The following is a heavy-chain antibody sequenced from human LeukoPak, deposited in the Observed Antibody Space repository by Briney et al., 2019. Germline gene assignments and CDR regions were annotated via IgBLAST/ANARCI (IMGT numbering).Heavy chain of an antibody. J-gene: IGHJ4*02. CDR2: IKQDGSEK. CDR1: GFTFSNYG. D-gene: IGHD2-21*02. Sequence: PGGSLRLSCAASGFTFSNYGMSWVRQAPGKGLEWVASIKQDGSEKFYVDSVKGRFTISRDNAKNSLYLQMNSLRADDTAIYYCTKGGHGDYWGQGTMVTVSS. V-gene: IGHV3-7*03. CDR3: TKGGHGDY.